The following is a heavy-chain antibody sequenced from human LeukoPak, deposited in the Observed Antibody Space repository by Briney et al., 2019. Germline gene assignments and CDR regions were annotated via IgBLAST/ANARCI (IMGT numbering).Heavy chain of an antibody. CDR1: GGTFSFYA. J-gene: IGHJ4*02. V-gene: IGHV1-69*04. CDR3: ARAVVVARGLMAYFDY. CDR2: IIPIPGMA. D-gene: IGHD3-10*01. Sequence: SVEVSCKASGGTFSFYAINWVRQAPGQGLEWMGRIIPIPGMANYAQKFQGRVTITADSSTSTAYMEVSSLRSEDTAVYYCARAVVVARGLMAYFDYWGQGTLVTVSS.